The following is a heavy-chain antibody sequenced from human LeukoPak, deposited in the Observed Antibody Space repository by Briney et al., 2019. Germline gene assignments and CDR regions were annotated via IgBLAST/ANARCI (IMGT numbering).Heavy chain of an antibody. Sequence: SETLSLTCTVSGGSISTYYWSWIRQPPGKGLDWIGSFYYTGGTNYNPSLRSRVTISLDTSKNQISLRLSSVTAADTAVYYCARGGNALDYWGQGTLVTVSS. CDR3: ARGGNALDY. D-gene: IGHD4-23*01. CDR1: GGSISTYY. J-gene: IGHJ4*02. CDR2: FYYTGGT. V-gene: IGHV4-59*01.